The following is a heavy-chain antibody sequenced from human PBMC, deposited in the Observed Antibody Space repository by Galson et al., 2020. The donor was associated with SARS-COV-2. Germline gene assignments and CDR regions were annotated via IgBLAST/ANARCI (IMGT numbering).Heavy chain of an antibody. J-gene: IGHJ6*02. V-gene: IGHV3-33*01. CDR1: GFPFSSYA. CDR3: ARDSHHYDILTGYYRPYYYYGMDV. CDR2: IWYDGSNK. D-gene: IGHD3-9*01. Sequence: YCAPSGFPFSSYAMHWVRQAPGKGLEWVEVIWYDGSNKYYADSVKGRFTISRDNSKNTLDLQMNSLRAEDTAVNYCARDSHHYDILTGYYRPYYYYGMDVWGQGTTVTVSS.